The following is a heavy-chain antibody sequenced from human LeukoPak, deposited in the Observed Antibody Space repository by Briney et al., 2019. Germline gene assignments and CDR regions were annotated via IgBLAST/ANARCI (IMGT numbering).Heavy chain of an antibody. CDR1: GFTFSSYG. V-gene: IGHV3-30*12. D-gene: IGHD6-19*01. CDR3: ARDVRAAVAGTGGY. Sequence: GGSLRLSCAASGFTFSSYGMHWVRQAPGEGLEWVAVISKDGSDKYHADFVKGRFTISRDNSKNTLYLQMNSLRAEDTAMYYCARDVRAAVAGTGGYWGQGTLVTVSS. J-gene: IGHJ4*02. CDR2: ISKDGSDK.